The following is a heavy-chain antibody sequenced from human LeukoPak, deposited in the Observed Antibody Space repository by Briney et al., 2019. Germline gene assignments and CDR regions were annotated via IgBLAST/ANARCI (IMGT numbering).Heavy chain of an antibody. CDR3: ARDNCSGGSCYFYYGMDV. CDR1: GGTFSSYA. CDR2: ISAYNGNT. J-gene: IGHJ6*02. V-gene: IGHV1-18*01. D-gene: IGHD2-15*01. Sequence: ASVKVSCKASGGTFSSYAISWVRQAPGQGPEWMGWISAYNGNTNYVQNLRGRVTMTTDTSTGTAYMELRSLRSDDTAVYYCARDNCSGGSCYFYYGMDVWGQGTMVTVSS.